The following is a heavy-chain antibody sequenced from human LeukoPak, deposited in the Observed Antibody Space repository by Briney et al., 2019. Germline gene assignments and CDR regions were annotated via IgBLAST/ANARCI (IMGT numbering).Heavy chain of an antibody. CDR1: GGSISSYY. V-gene: IGHV4-4*07. D-gene: IGHD6-19*01. Sequence: PSEALSLTCTVSGGSISSYYWSWIRQPAGKGLEWTGRIYTSGSTNYNPSLKSRVTMSVDTSKNQFSLKLSSVTAADTAVYYCARDGAVAAFWYFDLWGRGTLVTVSS. CDR2: IYTSGST. J-gene: IGHJ2*01. CDR3: ARDGAVAAFWYFDL.